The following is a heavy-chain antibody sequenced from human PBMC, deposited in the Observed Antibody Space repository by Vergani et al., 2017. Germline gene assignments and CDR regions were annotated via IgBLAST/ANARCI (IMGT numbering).Heavy chain of an antibody. J-gene: IGHJ4*02. CDR2: ISWNSGSI. CDR3: ASHSEGRPFDY. V-gene: IGHV3-9*01. CDR1: GFTFDDYA. D-gene: IGHD1-26*01. Sequence: VQLVESGGGVVQPGRSLRLSCAASGFTFDDYAMHWVRQAPGKGLEWVSGISWNSGSIGYADSVKGRFTISRDNSKNTLYLQMNSLRAEDTAVYYCASHSEGRPFDYWGQGTLVTVSS.